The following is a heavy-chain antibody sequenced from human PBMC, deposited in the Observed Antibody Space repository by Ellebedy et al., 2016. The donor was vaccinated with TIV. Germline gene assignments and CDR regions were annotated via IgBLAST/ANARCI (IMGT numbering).Heavy chain of an antibody. V-gene: IGHV4-34*01. J-gene: IGHJ6*03. CDR2: INHSGST. CDR1: GGSFSGYY. CDR3: ARGPVVGGSTRYYYYYMDV. Sequence: SETLSLTCAVYGGSFSGYYWSWIRQPPGKGLEWIGEINHSGSTSYNPSLKSRVTISVDTSKNQFSLQLSSVTAADTAVYYCARGPVVGGSTRYYYYYMDVWGKGTTVTVSS. D-gene: IGHD2-15*01.